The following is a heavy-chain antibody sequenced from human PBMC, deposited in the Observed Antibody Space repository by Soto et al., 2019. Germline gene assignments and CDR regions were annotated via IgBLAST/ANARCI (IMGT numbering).Heavy chain of an antibody. D-gene: IGHD2-2*01. V-gene: IGHV1-69*02. Sequence: QVQLVQSGAEVQKPGSSVKVSCKASGGTFSSYTISWVRQAPGQGLEWMGRIIPILGIANYAQKFQGRVTITADKSTSTAYMELSSLRSEDTAVYYCARAGGEVVPAAMFWYFDLWGRGTLVTVSS. CDR3: ARAGGEVVPAAMFWYFDL. J-gene: IGHJ2*01. CDR2: IIPILGIA. CDR1: GGTFSSYT.